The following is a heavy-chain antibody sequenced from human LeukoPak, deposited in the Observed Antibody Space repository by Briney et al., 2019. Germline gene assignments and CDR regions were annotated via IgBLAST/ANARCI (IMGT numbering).Heavy chain of an antibody. J-gene: IGHJ6*02. D-gene: IGHD1-26*01. CDR1: GGSISSSSYY. V-gene: IGHV4-39*01. Sequence: SETLSLTCTVSGGSISSSSYYWGWIRQPPGKGLEWIGSIYYSGSTYYNPSLKSRVTISVDTSKNQFSLKLSSVAAADTAVYYCAATGSYQKEYYYYGMDVWGQGTTVTVSS. CDR3: AATGSYQKEYYYYGMDV. CDR2: IYYSGST.